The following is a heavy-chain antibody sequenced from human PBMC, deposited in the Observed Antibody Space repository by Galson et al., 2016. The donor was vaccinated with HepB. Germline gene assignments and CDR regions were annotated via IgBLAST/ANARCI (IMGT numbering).Heavy chain of an antibody. CDR1: GYNFNKYS. CDR3: ARALEAAAGTNYYYFGLDA. Sequence: SVKVSCKASGYNFNKYSMHWVRQAPGQRSEWMGWINGDTGNTKYSQKFQGRVTLTSDTAATTAYMELSSLRFEDTAVYYCARALEAAAGTNYYYFGLDAWGQGTAVIVSS. J-gene: IGHJ6*02. CDR2: INGDTGNT. V-gene: IGHV1-3*01. D-gene: IGHD6-13*01.